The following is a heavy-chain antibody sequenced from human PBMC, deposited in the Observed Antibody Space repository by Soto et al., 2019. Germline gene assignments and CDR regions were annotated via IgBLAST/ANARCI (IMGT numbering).Heavy chain of an antibody. CDR2: INAGNGNT. V-gene: IGHV1-3*01. Sequence: GASVKVSCKASGYTFTSYAMHWVRQAPGQRLEWMGWINAGNGNTKYSQKFQGRVTITRDTSASTAYMELSSLRSEDTAVYCCAREGGAYYGSGSSYYYYYYGMDVWGQGTTVTVSS. D-gene: IGHD3-10*01. CDR3: AREGGAYYGSGSSYYYYYYGMDV. CDR1: GYTFTSYA. J-gene: IGHJ6*02.